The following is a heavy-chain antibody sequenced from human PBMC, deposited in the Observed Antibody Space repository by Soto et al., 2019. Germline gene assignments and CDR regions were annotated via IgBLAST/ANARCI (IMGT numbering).Heavy chain of an antibody. CDR2: IYYSGST. CDR3: ASGPSVTLWFGELLYPPSNYYYYYMDV. CDR1: GGSISSGGYY. V-gene: IGHV4-31*03. Sequence: PSETLSLTCTVSGGSISSGGYYWSWIRQHPGKGLEWIGYIYYSGSTYYNPSLKSRVTISVDTSKNQFSLKLSSVTAADTAVYYCASGPSVTLWFGELLYPPSNYYYYYMDVWGKGTTVTVSS. D-gene: IGHD3-10*01. J-gene: IGHJ6*03.